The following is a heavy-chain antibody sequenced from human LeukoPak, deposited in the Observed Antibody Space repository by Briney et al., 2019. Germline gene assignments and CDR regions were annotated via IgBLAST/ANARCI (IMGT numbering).Heavy chain of an antibody. V-gene: IGHV3-11*01. D-gene: IGHD6-13*01. CDR3: ARGLAAAPWWFDP. Sequence: GGSLRLSCAASGFTFSDYYMSWIRQAPGKGLEWVSYISSSGSTIYYADSVKGRFTISRDNAKNSLYLQMNSLRAEDTAVNYCARGLAAAPWWFDPWGQGTLVTVSS. J-gene: IGHJ5*02. CDR2: ISSSGSTI. CDR1: GFTFSDYY.